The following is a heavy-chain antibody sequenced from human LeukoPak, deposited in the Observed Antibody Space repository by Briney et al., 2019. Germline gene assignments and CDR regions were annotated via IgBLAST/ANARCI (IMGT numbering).Heavy chain of an antibody. CDR3: ARRAIVVVITRGMDV. J-gene: IGHJ6*02. CDR2: IYYTGST. CDR1: GGSISSYY. V-gene: IGHV4-59*12. D-gene: IGHD3-22*01. Sequence: KPSETLSLTCTVSGGSISSYYWSWIRQPPGKGLEWIGYIYYTGSTNYNPSLKSRVTISVDTSKNQFSLKLSSVTAADTAVYYCARRAIVVVITRGMDVWGQGTTVTVSS.